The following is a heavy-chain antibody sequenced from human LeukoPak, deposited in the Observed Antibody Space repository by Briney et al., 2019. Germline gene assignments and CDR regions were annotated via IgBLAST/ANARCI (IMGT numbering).Heavy chain of an antibody. D-gene: IGHD2-2*01. V-gene: IGHV3-23*01. Sequence: PGGSLRLSCAASGFIFSVYAMSWVRQAPGKGLERVSVISGSGGSTYYADSVKGRFTISRDNSKNTLYLQMNSLRAEDTAVYYCAKAPPSSWTPFDYWGQGTLVTVSS. CDR2: ISGSGGST. CDR3: AKAPPSSWTPFDY. J-gene: IGHJ4*02. CDR1: GFIFSVYA.